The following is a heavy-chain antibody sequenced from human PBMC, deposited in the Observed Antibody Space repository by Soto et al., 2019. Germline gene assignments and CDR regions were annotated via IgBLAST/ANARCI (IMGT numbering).Heavy chain of an antibody. CDR1: GGSINSYF. CDR3: ARGPPFGR. Sequence: SETLSLTCSVSGGSINSYFWSWIRQPPGKGLEWIGYIYHSGSTYYNPSLKSRVTISVDRSKNQFSLKLSSVTAADTAVYYCARGPPFGRWGQRTLVTVSS. V-gene: IGHV4-30-2*01. D-gene: IGHD3-3*01. J-gene: IGHJ4*02. CDR2: IYHSGST.